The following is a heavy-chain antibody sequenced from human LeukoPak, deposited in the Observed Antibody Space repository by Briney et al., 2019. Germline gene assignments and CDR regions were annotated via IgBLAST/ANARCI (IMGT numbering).Heavy chain of an antibody. J-gene: IGHJ5*02. Sequence: GGSLRLSCAASGLPFNNYWMHWVRQAPGKGLVWVSSINTDGRTTRYAASVQGRFTISRDNAKNTLSLQMNSLRDDDTAVYYCARAGASGWYAAGWFDPWGQGTLVTVSS. CDR2: INTDGRTT. CDR1: GLPFNNYW. CDR3: ARAGASGWYAAGWFDP. D-gene: IGHD6-19*01. V-gene: IGHV3-74*01.